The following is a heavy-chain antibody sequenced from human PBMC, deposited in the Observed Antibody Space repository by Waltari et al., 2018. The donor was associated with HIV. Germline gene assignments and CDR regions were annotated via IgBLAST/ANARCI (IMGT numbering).Heavy chain of an antibody. J-gene: IGHJ3*02. CDR1: GFTFSNYP. CDR2: ITSHGKNT. CDR3: VKDSGYNSSGGAFDI. Sequence: EVQLVESGGGLVQPGGSLRLSCSASGFTFSNYPILWVRQAPGKGLEYVSAITSHGKNTYYVDSVKGRFTISRDNSKNMLYLQMRSLRAEDTALYYCVKDSGYNSSGGAFDIWGQGTMVIVSS. D-gene: IGHD3-22*01. V-gene: IGHV3-64D*06.